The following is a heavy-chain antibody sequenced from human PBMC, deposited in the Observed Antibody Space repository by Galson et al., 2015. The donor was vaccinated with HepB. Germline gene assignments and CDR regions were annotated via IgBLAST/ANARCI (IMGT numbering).Heavy chain of an antibody. CDR3: ARKSGWYGRPIDY. Sequence: LRLSCAASGFTVSSYTMHWVRQAPGKGLEWVAVISYDGNNKYYADSVKGRFTISRDNSKNTLYLQVNIVRAEDTAVYYCARKSGWYGRPIDYGGQGTLVTVSS. D-gene: IGHD6-19*01. V-gene: IGHV3-30*04. J-gene: IGHJ4*02. CDR2: ISYDGNNK. CDR1: GFTVSSYT.